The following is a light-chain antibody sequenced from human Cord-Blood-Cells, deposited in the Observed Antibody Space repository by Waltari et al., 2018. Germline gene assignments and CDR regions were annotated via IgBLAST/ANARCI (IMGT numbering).Light chain of an antibody. Sequence: EIVMTQSPATLSVSPGERATLSCRASQSVSSNLAWYQQKPGQAPRLLIYCASTRATGIPARFSGSGSGTEFNLTISSLQSEDFAVYYCQQYNNWPPVTFGGGTKVEIK. V-gene: IGKV3D-15*01. J-gene: IGKJ4*01. CDR2: CAS. CDR1: QSVSSN. CDR3: QQYNNWPPVT.